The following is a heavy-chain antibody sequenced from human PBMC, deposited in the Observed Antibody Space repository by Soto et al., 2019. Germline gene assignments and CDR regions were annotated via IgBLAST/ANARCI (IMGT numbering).Heavy chain of an antibody. V-gene: IGHV4-39*01. CDR1: GGSISSSSYY. CDR2: IYYSGST. CDR3: ARRLYYDSSGFEGGGMDV. Sequence: SETLSLTCTVSGGSISSSSYYWGWIRQPPGKGLEWIGSIYYSGSTYYNPSLKSRVTISVDTSKNQFSLKLSSVTAADTAVYYCARRLYYDSSGFEGGGMDVWCQGTTVT. J-gene: IGHJ6*02. D-gene: IGHD3-22*01.